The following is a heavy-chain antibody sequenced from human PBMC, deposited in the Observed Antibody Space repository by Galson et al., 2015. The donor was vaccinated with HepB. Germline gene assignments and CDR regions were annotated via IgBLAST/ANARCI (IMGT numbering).Heavy chain of an antibody. Sequence: SLRLSCAASGFTFDDYTMHWVRQAPGKGLEWVSLISWDGGSTYYADSVKGRFTISRDNSKNSLYLQMNSLRTEDTALYYCAKDMGIAVADGASDISGQGTMVTVAS. CDR3: AKDMGIAVADGASDI. D-gene: IGHD6-13*01. V-gene: IGHV3-43*01. CDR1: GFTFDDYT. CDR2: ISWDGGST. J-gene: IGHJ3*02.